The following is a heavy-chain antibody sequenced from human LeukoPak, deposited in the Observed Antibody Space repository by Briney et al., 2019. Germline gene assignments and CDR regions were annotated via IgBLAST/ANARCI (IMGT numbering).Heavy chain of an antibody. V-gene: IGHV4-59*01. CDR3: ARHGTSGTNLNWFDP. J-gene: IGHJ5*02. CDR2: IYYSGST. CDR1: GGSISSFY. D-gene: IGHD1-1*01. Sequence: SETLSLTCTVSGGSISSFYWSWIRQPPGKGLEWVGYIYYSGSTNYNPSLKSRVTISVDTSKNQFSLKLSSVTAADTAVYYCARHGTSGTNLNWFDPWGQGTLVTVSS.